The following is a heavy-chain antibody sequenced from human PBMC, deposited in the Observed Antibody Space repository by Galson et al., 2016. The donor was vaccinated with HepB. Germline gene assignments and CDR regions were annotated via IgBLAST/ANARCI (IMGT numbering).Heavy chain of an antibody. CDR2: INSGGST. V-gene: IGHV3-53*01. CDR3: AKDGYYGSGSALYGMDV. Sequence: SLRLSCAASGFTVSSNYMSWVRQAPGKGLEWVSVINSGGSTYHSDSVKGRFTVSRDNSKNTLYLQMNSLRAEDTAVYYCAKDGYYGSGSALYGMDVWGQGTTVTVAS. D-gene: IGHD3-10*01. J-gene: IGHJ6*02. CDR1: GFTVSSNY.